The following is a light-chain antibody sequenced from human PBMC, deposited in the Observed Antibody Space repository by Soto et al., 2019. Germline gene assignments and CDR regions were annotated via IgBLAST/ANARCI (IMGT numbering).Light chain of an antibody. CDR2: SAS. CDR3: QERNRWPRGT. CDR1: QSVSSSY. V-gene: IGKV3D-20*02. J-gene: IGKJ4*01. Sequence: EIVMTQSPGTLSASPGERATLSRRASQSVSSSYLAWYQQKPGQAPRPLIYSASDRAPGIPARFSGRGSGTYFTLTISSLEPEDVAVYYCQERNRWPRGTFGGGTKVDIK.